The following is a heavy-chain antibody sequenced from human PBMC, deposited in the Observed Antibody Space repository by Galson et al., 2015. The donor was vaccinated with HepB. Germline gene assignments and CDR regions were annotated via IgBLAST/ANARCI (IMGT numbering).Heavy chain of an antibody. Sequence: SVKVSCKASGYTFTGYYMHWVRQAPGQGLEWMGRINPNSGGTNYAQKFQGRVTMTRDTSISTAYMELSRLRSDDTAVYYCASPHYYGSGRPTDAFDIWGQGTMVTVSS. CDR3: ASPHYYGSGRPTDAFDI. V-gene: IGHV1-2*06. CDR2: INPNSGGT. CDR1: GYTFTGYY. J-gene: IGHJ3*02. D-gene: IGHD3-10*01.